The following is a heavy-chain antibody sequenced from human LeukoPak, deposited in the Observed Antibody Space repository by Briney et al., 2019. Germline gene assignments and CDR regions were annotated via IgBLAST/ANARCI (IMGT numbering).Heavy chain of an antibody. J-gene: IGHJ3*02. CDR3: ARDSVGGAFDI. Sequence: SQTLSLTCTVSGGSISSGGYYWSWIRQHPGKGLEWIGYIYYSGSTYYNPSLKSRVTISVDTSKNQFSLRLSSVTAADTAVYYCARDSVGGAFDIWGQGTMVTVSS. D-gene: IGHD3-16*01. CDR2: IYYSGST. V-gene: IGHV4-31*03. CDR1: GGSISSGGYY.